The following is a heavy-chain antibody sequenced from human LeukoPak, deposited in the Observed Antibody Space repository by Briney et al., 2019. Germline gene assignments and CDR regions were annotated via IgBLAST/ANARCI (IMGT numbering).Heavy chain of an antibody. J-gene: IGHJ4*02. D-gene: IGHD5-12*01. CDR2: ISNGDDT. Sequence: PGGSLRLSCAASGFTVSSTYMSWVRQAPGKGLEWVSDISNGDDTYYADSVKGRFTISRDNSKNTLYLQMNSLRAEDTAVYYCAKDGVATRIDYWGQGTLVTVSS. CDR1: GFTVSSTY. CDR3: AKDGVATRIDY. V-gene: IGHV3-53*01.